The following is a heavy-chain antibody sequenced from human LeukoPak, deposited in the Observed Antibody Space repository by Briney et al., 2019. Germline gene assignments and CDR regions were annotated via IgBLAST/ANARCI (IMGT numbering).Heavy chain of an antibody. J-gene: IGHJ1*01. D-gene: IGHD3-3*01. Sequence: GGSLRLSCAASGFTFSSHAMSWVRQAPGKGLEWVSAISGGGDNTYYADSVKGRFTTSRDNSKNTLYLHMNSLRAEDTALYYCAKLTYYDFWSGYQYFQHWGQGTLVTVSS. CDR1: GFTFSSHA. CDR2: ISGGGDNT. V-gene: IGHV3-23*01. CDR3: AKLTYYDFWSGYQYFQH.